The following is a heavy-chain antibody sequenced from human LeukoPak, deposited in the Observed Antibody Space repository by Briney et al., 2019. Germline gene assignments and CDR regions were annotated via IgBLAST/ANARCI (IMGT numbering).Heavy chain of an antibody. CDR3: ARETPPYCGGDCYHFDY. CDR1: GGTFSSYA. Sequence: ASVKVSCKASGGTFSSYAISWVRQAPGQGLEWMGGIIPIFGTANYAQKFQGRVTITADESTSTAYMELSSLRSEDTAVYYCARETPPYCGGDCYHFDYWGQGTLVTVSS. CDR2: IIPIFGTA. V-gene: IGHV1-69*13. D-gene: IGHD2-21*02. J-gene: IGHJ4*02.